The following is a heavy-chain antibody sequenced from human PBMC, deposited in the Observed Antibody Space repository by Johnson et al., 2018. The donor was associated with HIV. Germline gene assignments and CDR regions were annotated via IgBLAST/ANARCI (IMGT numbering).Heavy chain of an antibody. CDR3: AKDFVAFWGRPADAFDI. CDR1: GFTFDDYA. V-gene: IGHV3-9*01. D-gene: IGHD3-16*01. CDR2: ISWNSGSI. Sequence: VPLVESGGGLVQPGRSLRLSCAASGFTFDDYAMHWVRQAPGKGLEWVSGISWNSGSIAYADSVKGRFTISRDNAKNSLYVQMNSLRAEDTAVYYCAKDFVAFWGRPADAFDIWGQGTMVTVSS. J-gene: IGHJ3*02.